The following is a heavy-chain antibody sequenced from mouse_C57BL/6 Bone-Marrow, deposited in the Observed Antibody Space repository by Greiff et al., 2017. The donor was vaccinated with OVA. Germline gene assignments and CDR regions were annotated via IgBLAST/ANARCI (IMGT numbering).Heavy chain of an antibody. J-gene: IGHJ2*01. CDR2: ISGGGGNT. D-gene: IGHD1-1*01. CDR3: ARRNYYGSSSYYFDY. CDR1: GFTFSSYT. V-gene: IGHV5-9*01. Sequence: DVMLVESGGGLVKPGGSLKLSCAASGFTFSSYTMSWVRQTPEKRLEWVATISGGGGNTYYPDSVKGRFTISRDNAKNTLYLQMSSLRSEDTALYYCARRNYYGSSSYYFDYWGQGTTLTVSS.